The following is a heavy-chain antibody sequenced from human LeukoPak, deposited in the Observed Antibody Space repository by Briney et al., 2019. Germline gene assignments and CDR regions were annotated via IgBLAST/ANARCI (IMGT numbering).Heavy chain of an antibody. CDR3: ARGIAAAGIGDEYYFDY. J-gene: IGHJ4*02. Sequence: ASVKVSCKASGYTFTSYGISWVRQAPGQGLEWMGWISAYNGNTNYAQKLQGRVTMTTDTSTSTAYMELRSLRSDDTAVYYCARGIAAAGIGDEYYFDYWGQGTLVTVSS. D-gene: IGHD6-13*01. CDR1: GYTFTSYG. CDR2: ISAYNGNT. V-gene: IGHV1-18*01.